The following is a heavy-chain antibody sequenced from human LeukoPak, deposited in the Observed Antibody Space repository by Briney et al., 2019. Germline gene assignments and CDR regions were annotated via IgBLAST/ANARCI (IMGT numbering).Heavy chain of an antibody. CDR2: IYHSGST. CDR3: ARHRHPLGEWLLPYDY. Sequence: SETLSLTCAVSGYSISSGYYWGWIRQPPGKGLEWIGSIYHSGSTYYNPSLKSRVTISVDTSKNQFSLKLSSVTAADTAVYYCARHRHPLGEWLLPYDYWGQGTLVTVSS. V-gene: IGHV4-38-2*01. CDR1: GYSISSGYY. J-gene: IGHJ4*02. D-gene: IGHD3-3*01.